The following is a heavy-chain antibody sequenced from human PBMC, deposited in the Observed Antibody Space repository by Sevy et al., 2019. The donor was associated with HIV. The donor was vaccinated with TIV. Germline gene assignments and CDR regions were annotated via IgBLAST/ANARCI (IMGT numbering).Heavy chain of an antibody. D-gene: IGHD6-19*01. CDR1: GFTFSNYW. Sequence: GGSLRLSCAVSGFTFSNYWMSWVRQAPGKGLEWVANINEDRSEKYYVGSVKGQFTMSRDNARNSLYLEMNNLRTEDTAVYYCASSVNSGWSGAFDIWGQGTMVTVSS. CDR3: ASSVNSGWSGAFDI. J-gene: IGHJ3*02. V-gene: IGHV3-7*01. CDR2: INEDRSEK.